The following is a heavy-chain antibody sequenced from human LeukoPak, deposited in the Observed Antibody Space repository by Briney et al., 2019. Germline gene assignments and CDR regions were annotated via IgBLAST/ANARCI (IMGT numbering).Heavy chain of an antibody. D-gene: IGHD7-27*01. J-gene: IGHJ4*02. CDR1: GGSISSHY. CDR3: ARGSSTGDFDY. CDR2: IYYSGST. V-gene: IGHV4-59*11. Sequence: SETLSLTCTVSGGSISSHYWSWIRQPPGKGLEWIGYIYYSGSTNYNPSLKSRVTISVDTSKNQFSLKLSSVTAADTAVYYCARGSSTGDFDYWGQGTLVTVSS.